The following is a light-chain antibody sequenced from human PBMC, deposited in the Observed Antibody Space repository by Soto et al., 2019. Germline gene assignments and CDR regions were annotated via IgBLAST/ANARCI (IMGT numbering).Light chain of an antibody. CDR2: EVS. CDR3: SSYAGSNNYV. V-gene: IGLV2-8*01. Sequence: QSALTQPPSASGSPGQSVTISCTGTSSDVGGCNYVSWYQHHPGKAPKLMIYEVSKRPSGVPDRFSGSKSGNTASLTVSGLQAEDEADYYCSSYAGSNNYVFGTGTKLTVL. J-gene: IGLJ1*01. CDR1: SSDVGGCNY.